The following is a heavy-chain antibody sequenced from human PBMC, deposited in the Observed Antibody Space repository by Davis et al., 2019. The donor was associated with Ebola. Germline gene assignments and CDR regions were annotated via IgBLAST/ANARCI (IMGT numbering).Heavy chain of an antibody. CDR1: GFTFGDYA. V-gene: IGHV3-49*04. CDR3: TRDCSSTSCYLYYYYGMDV. D-gene: IGHD2-2*01. CDR2: IRSKAYGGTT. J-gene: IGHJ6*02. Sequence: GESLKISCPASGFTFGDYAMSWVRQAPGKGLEWVGFIRSKAYGGTTEYAASVKGRFTISRDDSKSIAFLQMNSLKTEDTAVYYCTRDCSSTSCYLYYYYGMDVWGQGTTVTVSS.